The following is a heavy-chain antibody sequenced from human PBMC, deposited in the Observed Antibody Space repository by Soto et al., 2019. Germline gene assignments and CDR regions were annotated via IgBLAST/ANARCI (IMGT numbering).Heavy chain of an antibody. J-gene: IGHJ6*03. Sequence: PGGSLRLSCAASGFTFSSYAMSWVRQAPGKGLEWVSAIVGSGDSTYYADSVKGRFTISRDNSKNTLYLQMNSLRAEDTAIYYCAKDRSSSTYYFYMDVWGKGTTVTVSS. CDR1: GFTFSSYA. D-gene: IGHD6-6*01. CDR3: AKDRSSSTYYFYMDV. CDR2: IVGSGDST. V-gene: IGHV3-23*01.